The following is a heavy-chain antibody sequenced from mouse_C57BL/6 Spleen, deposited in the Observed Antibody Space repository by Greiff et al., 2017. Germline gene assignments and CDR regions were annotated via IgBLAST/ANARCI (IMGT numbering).Heavy chain of an antibody. CDR3: ARYDCDENYYAMDY. D-gene: IGHD2-4*01. CDR2: ISRGSGTI. Sequence: EVQLVESGGGLVKPGGSLKLSCAASGFTFSDYGMHWVRQAPEKGLEWVAYISRGSGTIYYADALKGRFTISRDNTKNTLILQMTSLRSEDTAMYYCARYDCDENYYAMDYWGQGTSVTVSS. J-gene: IGHJ4*01. V-gene: IGHV5-17*01. CDR1: GFTFSDYG.